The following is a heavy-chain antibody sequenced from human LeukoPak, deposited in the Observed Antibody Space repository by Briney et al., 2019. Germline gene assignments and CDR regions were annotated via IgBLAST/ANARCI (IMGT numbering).Heavy chain of an antibody. J-gene: IGHJ3*02. CDR3: ARHLEMSYYDILTGYYSRSGAFDI. D-gene: IGHD3-9*01. V-gene: IGHV4-39*01. Sequence: SETLSLTCTVSGGSISSSSYYWGWIRQPPGKGLEWIGSIYYSGSTYYNPSLKSRVTISVDTSKNQFSLKLSSVTAADTAVYYCARHLEMSYYDILTGYYSRSGAFDIWGQGTMVTVSS. CDR1: GGSISSSSYY. CDR2: IYYSGST.